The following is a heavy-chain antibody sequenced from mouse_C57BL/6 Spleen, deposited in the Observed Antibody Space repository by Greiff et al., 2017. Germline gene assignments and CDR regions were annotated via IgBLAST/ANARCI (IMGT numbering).Heavy chain of an antibody. V-gene: IGHV1-61*01. Sequence: VQLQQPGAELVRPGSSVKLSCKASGYTFTSYWMDWVKQRPGQGLEWIGNIYPSDSETHYNQKFKDKATLTVDKSSSTAYMQLSSLTSEDSAVYYCARTYDYDPYYAMDYWGQGTSVTVSS. J-gene: IGHJ4*01. CDR2: IYPSDSET. CDR3: ARTYDYDPYYAMDY. CDR1: GYTFTSYW. D-gene: IGHD2-4*01.